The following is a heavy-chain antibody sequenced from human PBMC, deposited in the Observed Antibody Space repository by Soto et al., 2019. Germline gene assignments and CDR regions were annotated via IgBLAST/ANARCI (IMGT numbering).Heavy chain of an antibody. D-gene: IGHD1-26*01. CDR2: INRSGGT. Sequence: QVQLQQWGAGLLKPSETLSLTYAVYGGSFSDDYWTWIRQPPGRGLEWIGEINRSGGTIYNPSLESRVTISADTSKNQFSLKLTSVTAADTAVYYCARGPYSRGVGATNPSHWGQGTLVTVSS. J-gene: IGHJ4*02. CDR1: GGSFSDDY. CDR3: ARGPYSRGVGATNPSH. V-gene: IGHV4-34*02.